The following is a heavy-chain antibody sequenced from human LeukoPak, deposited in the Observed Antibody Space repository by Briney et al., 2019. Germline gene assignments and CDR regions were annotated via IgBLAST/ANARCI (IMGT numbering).Heavy chain of an antibody. CDR3: AREESYGYFDY. J-gene: IGHJ4*02. CDR1: GFTFSDYY. D-gene: IGHD5-18*01. Sequence: GGSLRRSCAASGFTFSDYYMSWIRQAPGKGLEWVSYISSSGSTIYYADSVKGRFTISRDNAKNSLYLQMNSLRAEDTAVYYCAREESYGYFDYWGQGTLVTVSS. CDR2: ISSSGSTI. V-gene: IGHV3-11*04.